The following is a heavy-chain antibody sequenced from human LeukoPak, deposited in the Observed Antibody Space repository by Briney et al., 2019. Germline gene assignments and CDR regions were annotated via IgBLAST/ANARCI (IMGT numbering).Heavy chain of an antibody. D-gene: IGHD3-22*01. CDR1: GDSVSSNSAA. J-gene: IGHJ4*02. CDR2: TYFRSKWYN. V-gene: IGHV6-1*01. Sequence: SQTLSLTCAISGDSVSSNSAAWNWIRQSPSRGLEWLGRTYFRSKWYNDYAVSVKSRITINPDTSKNQFSLQLNSVTPEDTAVYYCARAIQGYYDSSGKLLDYWGQGTLVTVSS. CDR3: ARAIQGYYDSSGKLLDY.